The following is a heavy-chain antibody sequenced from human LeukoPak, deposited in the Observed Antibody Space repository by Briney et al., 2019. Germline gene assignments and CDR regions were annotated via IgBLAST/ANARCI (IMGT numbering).Heavy chain of an antibody. D-gene: IGHD2-8*02. J-gene: IGHJ4*02. V-gene: IGHV1-2*02. Sequence: ASVKVSCKASGGTFSSYAISWVRQAPGQGLEWMGWINPKSGGTNSAQKFQGRVTMTRDTSISTVYLELSRLRSDDTAVYYCARVVSTGLYMDYYFDYWGQGSLVTVSS. CDR2: INPKSGGT. CDR1: GGTFSSYA. CDR3: ARVVSTGLYMDYYFDY.